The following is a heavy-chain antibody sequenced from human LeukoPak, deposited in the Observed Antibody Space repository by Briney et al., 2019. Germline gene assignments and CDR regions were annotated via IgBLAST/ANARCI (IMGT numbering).Heavy chain of an antibody. Sequence: GASVKVSCKVSGYTLTELSMHWVRQAPGKGLEWMGGFDPEDGETIYAQKFQGRVTMTEDTSTDTAYMELNSLRAEDTAVYYCARGRELSKWRYYYDSSGYCEVDYWGQGTLVTVSS. CDR2: FDPEDGET. J-gene: IGHJ4*02. CDR3: ARGRELSKWRYYYDSSGYCEVDY. V-gene: IGHV1-24*01. CDR1: GYTLTELS. D-gene: IGHD3-22*01.